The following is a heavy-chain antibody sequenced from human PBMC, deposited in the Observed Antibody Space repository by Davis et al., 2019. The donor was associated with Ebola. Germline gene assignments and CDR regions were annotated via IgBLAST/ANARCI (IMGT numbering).Heavy chain of an antibody. CDR2: INSDGSST. Sequence: HTGGSLRLSCAASGFTFSSYWMHWVRQAPGKGLVWVSRINSDGSSTSYADSVKGRFTISRDNAKNTLYLQMNSLRAEDTAVYYCARGADTAMVSYYYGMDVWGQGTTVTVSS. J-gene: IGHJ6*02. CDR1: GFTFSSYW. V-gene: IGHV3-74*01. D-gene: IGHD5-18*01. CDR3: ARGADTAMVSYYYGMDV.